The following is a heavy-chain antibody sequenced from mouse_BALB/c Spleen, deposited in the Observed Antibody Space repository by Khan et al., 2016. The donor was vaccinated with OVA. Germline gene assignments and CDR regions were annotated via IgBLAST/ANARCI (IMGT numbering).Heavy chain of an antibody. CDR3: ARIKKIVATYFDY. CDR2: TNPTNGRT. Sequence: VQLQQSGAELVKAGASVKMSCKASGYTFTSYWMHWVKQRLGQGLEWFAETNPTNGRTYYNEKFKSKATLTVDKTSRTAYMLLSGPTFEDSAVYYCARIKKIVATYFDYWVQGSTLTFSS. CDR1: GYTFTSYW. V-gene: IGHV1S81*02. J-gene: IGHJ2*01. D-gene: IGHD1-1*01.